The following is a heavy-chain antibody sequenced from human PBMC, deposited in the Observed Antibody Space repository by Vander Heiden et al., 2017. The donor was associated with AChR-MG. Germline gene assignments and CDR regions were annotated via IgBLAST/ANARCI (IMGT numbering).Heavy chain of an antibody. CDR3: ARGGRYMDV. CDR1: GFTVSSYD. J-gene: IGHJ6*03. D-gene: IGHD3-10*01. CDR2: IGTAGET. V-gene: IGHV3-13*01. Sequence: EVQLVESGGALVQAGGSLSLPCAASGFTVSSYDRHWVRQVTGKGLEWVSGIGTAGETYYSGSVKGRFTISRENAKNSLFLQMSSLRAGDTAVYYCARGGRYMDVWGKGTTVTVSS.